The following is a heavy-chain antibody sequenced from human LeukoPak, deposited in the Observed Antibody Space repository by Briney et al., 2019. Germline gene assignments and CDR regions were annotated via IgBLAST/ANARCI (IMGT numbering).Heavy chain of an antibody. D-gene: IGHD4-17*01. CDR3: ARVTTVTSRYFDY. CDR1: GGTFSSYA. V-gene: IGHV7-4-1*02. CDR2: INTNTGNP. J-gene: IGHJ4*02. Sequence: GASVKVSCKASGGTFSSYAISWVRQAPGQGLEWMGWINTNTGNPTYAQGFAGRFVFSLETSVNTAYLQISSLKAEDTAVYYCARVTTVTSRYFDYWGQGTLVTVSS.